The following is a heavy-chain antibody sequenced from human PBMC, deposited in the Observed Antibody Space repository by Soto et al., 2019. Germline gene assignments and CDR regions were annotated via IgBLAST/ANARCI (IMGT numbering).Heavy chain of an antibody. CDR3: ARARYSSGWGYFDY. CDR2: IIPILGIA. Sequence: QVQLVQSGAEVKKTGSSVKVSCKASGGTFSIYTIRWVRRASGQGLEWMGRIIPILGIANYAQKFQGRVTITADKSTSTAYMELSSLRSEDTAVYYCARARYSSGWGYFDYWGQGTLVTVSS. CDR1: GGTFSIYT. J-gene: IGHJ4*02. V-gene: IGHV1-69*02. D-gene: IGHD6-19*01.